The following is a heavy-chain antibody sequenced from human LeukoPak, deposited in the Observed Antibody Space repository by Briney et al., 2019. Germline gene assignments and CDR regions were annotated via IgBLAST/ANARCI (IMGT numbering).Heavy chain of an antibody. CDR3: ARDAKAVAGSLDY. Sequence: GGSLRLSCAASGFTFSSYWMHWVRQAPGKGLVLVSRINSDGSSTSYADSVKGRFTISRDNAKNTLYLQMNSLRAEDTAVYYCARDAKAVAGSLDYWGQGTLVTVSS. CDR2: INSDGSST. J-gene: IGHJ4*02. V-gene: IGHV3-74*01. D-gene: IGHD6-19*01. CDR1: GFTFSSYW.